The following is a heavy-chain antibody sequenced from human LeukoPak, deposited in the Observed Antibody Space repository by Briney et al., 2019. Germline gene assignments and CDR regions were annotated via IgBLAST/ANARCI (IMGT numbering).Heavy chain of an antibody. D-gene: IGHD2-15*01. J-gene: IGHJ4*02. V-gene: IGHV7-4-1*02. Sequence: ASVKVSCKASGYTFTSCGISWVRQAPGQGLEWMGWINTNTGNPTYAQGFTGRFVFSLDTSVSTAYLQISSLKAEDTAVYYCARGLLVVVAEGIDYWGQGTLVTVSS. CDR3: ARGLLVVVAEGIDY. CDR1: GYTFTSCG. CDR2: INTNTGNP.